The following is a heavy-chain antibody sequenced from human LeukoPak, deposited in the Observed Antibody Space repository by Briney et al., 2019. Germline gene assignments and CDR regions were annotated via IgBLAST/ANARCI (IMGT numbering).Heavy chain of an antibody. CDR3: ARLKRGYCSGGSCYWNWLDP. Sequence: SETLSLTCTVSGGSISSYYWSWIRQPPGKGLEWIGYIFYSGSTNYNPSLKSRVTISVDTSKNQFSLKLSSVTAADTAVYYCARLKRGYCSGGSCYWNWLDPWGQGTLVTVSS. V-gene: IGHV4-59*01. D-gene: IGHD2-15*01. CDR1: GGSISSYY. CDR2: IFYSGST. J-gene: IGHJ5*02.